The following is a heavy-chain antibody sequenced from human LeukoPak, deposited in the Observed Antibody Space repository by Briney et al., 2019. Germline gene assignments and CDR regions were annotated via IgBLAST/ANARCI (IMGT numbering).Heavy chain of an antibody. CDR3: ARIQTKPIQLWWRNRREGGYFDY. CDR1: GGSFSGYY. J-gene: IGHJ4*02. CDR2: INHSGST. Sequence: SETLSLTCAVYGGSFSGYYWSWIRQPPGKGLEWIGEINHSGSTNYNPSLKSRVTISVDTSKNQFSLKLSSVTAADTAVYYCARIQTKPIQLWWRNRREGGYFDYWGEGTQVTVSS. V-gene: IGHV4-34*01. D-gene: IGHD5-18*01.